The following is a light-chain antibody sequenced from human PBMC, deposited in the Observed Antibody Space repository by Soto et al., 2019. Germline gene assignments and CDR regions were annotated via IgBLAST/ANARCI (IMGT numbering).Light chain of an antibody. V-gene: IGKV2-30*01. Sequence: DVLMPQSPLSLPVTLGQPASISCTCSQSLVNSDGDTYLSLYQLRPGQSPRRLIYKVSNRYSGVPVRDSGSASGIDFTLKISRVEAEDVGVYYCRQGTYCPTFDQGNKLQIK. J-gene: IGKJ2*01. CDR3: RQGTYCPT. CDR2: KVS. CDR1: QSLVNSDGDTY.